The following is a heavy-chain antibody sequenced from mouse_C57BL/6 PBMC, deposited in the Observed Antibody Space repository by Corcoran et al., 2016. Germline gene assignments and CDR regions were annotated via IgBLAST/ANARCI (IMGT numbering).Heavy chain of an antibody. CDR3: ARRAPYYGNYLYYFDY. D-gene: IGHD2-10*01. J-gene: IGHJ2*01. V-gene: IGHV9-3*01. CDR2: INTYSGVP. Sequence: QIQLVQSGPELKKPGETVKISCKASGYTFTTYGMSWVKQAPGKGLKWMGWINTYSGVPTYADDFKGRFAFSLETSASTAYLQINNLKNEDTATYFCARRAPYYGNYLYYFDYWCQGTTLTVSS. CDR1: GYTFTTYG.